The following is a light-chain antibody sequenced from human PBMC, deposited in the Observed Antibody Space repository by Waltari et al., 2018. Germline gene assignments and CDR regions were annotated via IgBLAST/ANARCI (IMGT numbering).Light chain of an antibody. V-gene: IGKV3-20*01. CDR3: QHYVRLPAT. Sequence: IVLTQSPATLSSSPGDRATLSCRASQSVSRSLAWYQQKPGQAPKLLIYGASTRAAGIPDRFTGSGSGTDFSLTISSLEPEDFAIYFCQHYVRLPATFGQGTKVEIK. CDR2: GAS. J-gene: IGKJ1*01. CDR1: QSVSRS.